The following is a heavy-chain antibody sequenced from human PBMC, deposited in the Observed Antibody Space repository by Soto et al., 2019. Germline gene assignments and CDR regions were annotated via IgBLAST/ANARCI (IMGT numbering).Heavy chain of an antibody. CDR3: ARTTDSAGYYEYYFDK. CDR1: GGSLSGWY. CDR2: INHEGRT. Sequence: QAQLQQWGAGLLRPSETLSLTCAVSGGSLSGWYWSWIRQPPGKGLEWIGEINHEGRTNYNPSLKSRVTIAGDTSNNQFSLRLSSVTAADTAVYYCARTTDSAGYYEYYFDKWGQGTLVTVSS. V-gene: IGHV4-34*01. J-gene: IGHJ4*02. D-gene: IGHD3-22*01.